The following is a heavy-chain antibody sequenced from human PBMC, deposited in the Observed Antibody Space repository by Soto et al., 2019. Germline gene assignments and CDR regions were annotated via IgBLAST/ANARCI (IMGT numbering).Heavy chain of an antibody. Sequence: EVQLLESGGDLVQPGGSLRLSCAASGFTFSTYTMSWVRQAPGKGLEWVSAISGSGGSPSYADSVQGRFTISRDNPKNTLYLQINSLRAEDTAMYYCAKARCSTTNCYVPDYWGQGTLVTVSS. D-gene: IGHD2-2*01. J-gene: IGHJ4*02. V-gene: IGHV3-23*01. CDR2: ISGSGGSP. CDR3: AKARCSTTNCYVPDY. CDR1: GFTFSTYT.